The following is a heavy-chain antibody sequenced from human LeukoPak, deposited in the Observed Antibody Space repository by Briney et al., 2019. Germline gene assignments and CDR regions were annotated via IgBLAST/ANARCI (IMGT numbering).Heavy chain of an antibody. Sequence: ASVKVSCKASGYTFTSYYMHWVRQAPGQGLEWMGWINPNSGGTNYAQKFQGRVTMTRDTSISTAYMEPSSLRSEDTAVYYCASQKGTDYCSGGSCYGPPDYWGQGTLVTVSS. J-gene: IGHJ4*02. CDR2: INPNSGGT. CDR3: ASQKGTDYCSGGSCYGPPDY. D-gene: IGHD2-15*01. CDR1: GYTFTSYY. V-gene: IGHV1-2*02.